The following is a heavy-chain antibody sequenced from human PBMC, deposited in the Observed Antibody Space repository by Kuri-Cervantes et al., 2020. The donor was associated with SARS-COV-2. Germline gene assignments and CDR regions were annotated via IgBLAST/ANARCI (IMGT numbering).Heavy chain of an antibody. CDR3: ARRGEYSSGSFDY. CDR1: GGSISSGDYY. V-gene: IGHV4-30-4*08. Sequence: SETLSLTCTVSGGSISSGDYYWSWIRQPPGKGLEWIGYIYYSGSTYYNPSLKSRVTISVDTSKNQFSLKLSSVTAADTAVYYCARRGEYSSGSFDYWGQGTLVTVSS. J-gene: IGHJ4*02. CDR2: IYYSGST. D-gene: IGHD6-19*01.